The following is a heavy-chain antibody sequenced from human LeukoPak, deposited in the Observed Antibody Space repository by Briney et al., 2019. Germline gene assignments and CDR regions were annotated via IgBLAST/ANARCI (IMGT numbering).Heavy chain of an antibody. CDR1: GLSFSNYW. Sequence: QTGGSLRLSCEVSGLSFSNYWMHWVRQAPGKGLVWVARTNLHGTAVDYADSVKGRFIISRDNAKNTLFLQMNSLRVEDTAVYYCASAYTYVRLGDHWGQGTLVTVSS. CDR3: ASAYTYVRLGDH. J-gene: IGHJ4*02. V-gene: IGHV3-74*01. D-gene: IGHD3-16*01. CDR2: TNLHGTAV.